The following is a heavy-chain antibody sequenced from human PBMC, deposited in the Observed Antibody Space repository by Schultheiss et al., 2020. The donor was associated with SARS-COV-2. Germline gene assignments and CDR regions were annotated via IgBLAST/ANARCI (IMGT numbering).Heavy chain of an antibody. CDR2: IYHSGST. Sequence: GSLRLSCAVYGGSFSGYYWSWIRQPPGKGLEWIGEIYHSGSTNYNPSLKSRVTISVDKSKNQFSLKLSSVTAADTAVYYCARGGHPPKYQLLVHYYYYGMDVWGQGTTVTVSS. V-gene: IGHV4-34*01. D-gene: IGHD2-2*01. J-gene: IGHJ6*02. CDR1: GGSFSGYY. CDR3: ARGGHPPKYQLLVHYYYYGMDV.